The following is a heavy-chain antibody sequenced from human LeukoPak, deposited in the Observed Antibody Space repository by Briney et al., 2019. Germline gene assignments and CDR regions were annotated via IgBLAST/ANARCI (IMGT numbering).Heavy chain of an antibody. V-gene: IGHV1-69*06. CDR2: INPIFGTA. CDR1: GGTFTSYA. Sequence: SVKVSCKASGGTFTSYAISWVRQAPGQGLEWMGGINPIFGTANYAQKFQARVTITADKSTSTAYMELSSLRSEDTAVYYCAGGGYSYGAPSDYWGQGTLVTVSS. CDR3: AGGGYSYGAPSDY. J-gene: IGHJ4*02. D-gene: IGHD5-18*01.